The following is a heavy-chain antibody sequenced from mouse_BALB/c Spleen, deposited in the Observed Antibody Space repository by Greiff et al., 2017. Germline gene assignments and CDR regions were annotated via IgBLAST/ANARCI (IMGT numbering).Heavy chain of an antibody. Sequence: VQLQQSGAELVRPGASVKISCKASGYSFTNHYINWVKQRPGQGLDWIGYINPYNDYTSYNQKFKGKATLTVDKSSSTAYMELSSLTSEDSAVYCGARYGYYGSGYFDYWGQGTMLTVSA. CDR3: ARYGYYGSGYFDY. CDR2: INPYNDYT. J-gene: IGHJ2*01. CDR1: GYSFTNHY. V-gene: IGHV1S45*01. D-gene: IGHD1-1*01.